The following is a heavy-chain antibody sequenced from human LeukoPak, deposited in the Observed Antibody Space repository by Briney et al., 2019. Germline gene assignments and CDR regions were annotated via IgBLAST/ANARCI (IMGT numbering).Heavy chain of an antibody. J-gene: IGHJ6*02. CDR3: AKDPVFWSGVTPSYYYYGMDV. CDR2: ISGSGGST. CDR1: GFTFSSYA. V-gene: IGHV3-23*01. Sequence: GGSLRLSCAASGFTFSSYAMSWVRQAPGKGLEWVSAISGSGGSTYYADSVKGRFTISRDNSKNTLYLQMNSLRAEDTAVYYCAKDPVFWSGVTPSYYYYGMDVWGQGTTVTVPS. D-gene: IGHD3-3*01.